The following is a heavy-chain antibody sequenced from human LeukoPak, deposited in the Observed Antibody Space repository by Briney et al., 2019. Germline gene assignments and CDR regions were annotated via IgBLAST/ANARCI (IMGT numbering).Heavy chain of an antibody. V-gene: IGHV3-74*01. J-gene: IGHJ6*02. D-gene: IGHD7-27*01. Sequence: GGSLRLSCAASGFTFSSYWMHWVRQAPGKGLVWVSRINSDGSSTSYADSVKGRFTISRDNAKNTLYLQMNSLRAEDTAMYYCARAGRYYYYGVDVWGQGTTVTVSS. CDR2: INSDGSST. CDR1: GFTFSSYW. CDR3: ARAGRYYYYGVDV.